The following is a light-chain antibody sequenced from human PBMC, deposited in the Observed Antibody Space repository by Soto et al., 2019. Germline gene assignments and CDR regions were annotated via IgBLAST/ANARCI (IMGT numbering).Light chain of an antibody. CDR1: NIGTKN. CDR3: QVWDGNSAVV. V-gene: IGLV3-21*02. Sequence: SYELTQPPSVSAAPGQTARITCGGDNIGTKNVNWYQQKSGQAPVLVVFDDNDRASGIPDRFFGLNSGKMATLTISRVEAGDDGDYYCQVWDGNSAVVFGGGTKVTVL. J-gene: IGLJ2*01. CDR2: DDN.